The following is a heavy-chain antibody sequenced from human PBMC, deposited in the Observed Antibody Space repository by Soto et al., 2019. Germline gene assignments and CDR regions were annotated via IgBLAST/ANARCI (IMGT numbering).Heavy chain of an antibody. V-gene: IGHV3-23*01. CDR3: ASYYYDSSGYPHY. J-gene: IGHJ4*02. CDR1: GFTFSSYA. CDR2: ISGSGGST. Sequence: PGGSLRLSCAASGFTFSSYAMSWVRQAPGKGLEWVSAISGSGGSTYYADSVKGRFTISRDNSKNTLYLQMNSLRAEDTAVYYCASYYYDSSGYPHYWGQGTLVTVSS. D-gene: IGHD3-22*01.